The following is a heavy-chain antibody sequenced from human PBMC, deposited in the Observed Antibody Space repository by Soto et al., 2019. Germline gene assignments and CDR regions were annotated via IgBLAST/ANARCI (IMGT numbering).Heavy chain of an antibody. J-gene: IGHJ6*02. CDR3: AKDLAVAGPTGYYYYGMDV. Sequence: GGSLRLSCEASGFPFDNYAMSWVRQAPGKGLEWVSLISWDGGSTYYADSVKGRFTISRDNSKNSLYLQMNSLRTEDTALYYCAKDLAVAGPTGYYYYGMDVWGQGTTVTVSS. D-gene: IGHD6-19*01. CDR1: GFPFDNYA. CDR2: ISWDGGST. V-gene: IGHV3-43*01.